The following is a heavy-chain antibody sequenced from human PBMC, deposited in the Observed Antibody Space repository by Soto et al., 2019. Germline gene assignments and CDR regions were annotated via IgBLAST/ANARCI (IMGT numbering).Heavy chain of an antibody. D-gene: IGHD5-12*01. V-gene: IGHV3-23*01. CDR3: AKGSIEYSATVDN. CDR1: GFSFNYYS. CDR2: ISARGGSS. Sequence: EVHLLESGGGLVQPGGSLRLSCAASGFSFNYYSMVWVRQAPGKGLEWVAVISARGGSSYFADAVKGRFNISRDNSKNVLSLEMNSLRAEDTAIYFCAKGSIEYSATVDNWGQGTLVLVSS. J-gene: IGHJ4*02.